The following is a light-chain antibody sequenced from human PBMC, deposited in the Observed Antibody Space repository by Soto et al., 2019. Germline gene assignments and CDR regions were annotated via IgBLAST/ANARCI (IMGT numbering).Light chain of an antibody. CDR3: QSYDSSLSGYV. J-gene: IGLJ1*01. CDR1: TGHSSYV. Sequence: QAVVTQSPSASASLGASVKLTCTLSTGHSSYVIAWHQQQPEKGPRYLMKLNSDGSRSKGDGIPDRFSGSSSGAERYLIISSLQSEDEADYYCQSYDSSLSGYVFGTGTKVTVL. CDR2: LNSDGSR. V-gene: IGLV4-69*01.